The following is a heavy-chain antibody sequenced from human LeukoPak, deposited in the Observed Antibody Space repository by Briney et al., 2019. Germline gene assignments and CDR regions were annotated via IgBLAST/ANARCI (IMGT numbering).Heavy chain of an antibody. CDR1: GFTFSSYS. CDR3: AKDRCSNGVGCYYYYMDV. Sequence: GGSLRLSCAASGFTFSSYSMNWVRQAPGKGLEWVSTVSTTGGSTYYADSVKGRFTISRDNSKNTLYLQMNSLRAADTAVYYCAKDRCSNGVGCYYYYMDVWGKGTTVTISS. D-gene: IGHD2-8*01. J-gene: IGHJ6*03. V-gene: IGHV3-23*01. CDR2: VSTTGGST.